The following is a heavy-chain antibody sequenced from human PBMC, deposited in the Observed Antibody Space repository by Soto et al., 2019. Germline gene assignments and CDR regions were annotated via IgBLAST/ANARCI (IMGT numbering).Heavy chain of an antibody. CDR2: IYYSGST. J-gene: IGHJ4*02. CDR1: GGSISSYY. D-gene: IGHD3-22*01. V-gene: IGHV4-59*01. CDR3: ASGSRYYYDSSGYYTY. Sequence: PSETLSLTCTVSGGSISSYYWSWIRQPPGKGLEWIGYIYYSGSTNYNPSLKSRVTISVDTSKNQFSLKLSSVTAADTAVYYCASGSRYYYDSSGYYTYWGQGPLVTVPS.